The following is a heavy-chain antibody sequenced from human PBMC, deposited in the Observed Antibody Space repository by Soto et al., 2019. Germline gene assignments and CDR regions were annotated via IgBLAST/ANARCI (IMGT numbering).Heavy chain of an antibody. CDR1: GGSVSSGNYY. CDR2: IFHTGTT. Sequence: QVQLQESGSGLVKPSETLSLTCTVSGGSVSSGNYYWSWIRQPPGKGLEWIGYIFHTGTTNYNPSLKSLVTISLDTSMNQFSLKLSSGTPADTAVYYCTRAPVSGSYCFDFWGKGTPVTVSS. D-gene: IGHD1-26*01. J-gene: IGHJ4*02. CDR3: TRAPVSGSYCFDF. V-gene: IGHV4-61*01.